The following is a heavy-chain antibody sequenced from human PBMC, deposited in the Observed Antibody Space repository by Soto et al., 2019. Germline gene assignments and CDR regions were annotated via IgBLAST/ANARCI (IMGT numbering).Heavy chain of an antibody. V-gene: IGHV1-69*13. CDR1: GGTFSSYA. D-gene: IGHD2-2*02. J-gene: IGHJ4*02. Sequence: GASVEVSCKASGGTFSSYAISWVRQAPGQGLEWMGGIIPIFGTANYAQKFQGRVTITADESTSTAYMELSSLRSEDTAVYYCATGRQGYTDYWGQGTLVTVSS. CDR3: ATGRQGYTDY. CDR2: IIPIFGTA.